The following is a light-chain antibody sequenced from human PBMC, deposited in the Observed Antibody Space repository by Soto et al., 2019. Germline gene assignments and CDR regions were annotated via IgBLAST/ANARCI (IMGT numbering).Light chain of an antibody. CDR2: DVS. CDR1: SSDIGDYNY. V-gene: IGLV2-14*01. CDR3: SSYTGGSTGV. Sequence: QSALTQPASVSGSPGQSIAISCTGSSSDIGDYNYVSWYQQHPGKAPKLMIFDVSNRPSGVSNRFSGSMSGNTASLTISGLQPEDEADYYCSSYTGGSTGVFGGGTKLTVL. J-gene: IGLJ3*02.